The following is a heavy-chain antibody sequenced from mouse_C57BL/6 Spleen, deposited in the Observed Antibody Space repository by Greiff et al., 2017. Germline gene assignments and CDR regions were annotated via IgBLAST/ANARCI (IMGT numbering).Heavy chain of an antibody. J-gene: IGHJ2*01. CDR2: IDPSDSET. Sequence: QVQLQQPGAELVRPGSSVKLSCKASGYTFTSYWMHWVKQRPIQGLEWIGNIDPSDSETHYNQQFKDKATLTVDKSSSTAYMQRSSLTAEDSAVYYCARSYSSGYVGYWGQGTTLTVSS. D-gene: IGHD3-2*02. CDR3: ARSYSSGYVGY. V-gene: IGHV1-52*01. CDR1: GYTFTSYW.